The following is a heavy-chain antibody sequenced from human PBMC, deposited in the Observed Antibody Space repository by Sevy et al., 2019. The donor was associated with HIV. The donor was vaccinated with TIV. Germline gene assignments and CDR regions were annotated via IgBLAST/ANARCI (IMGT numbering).Heavy chain of an antibody. CDR1: GYTFSVHY. CDR3: ARLRYSDPSGQYYGGGADYFDY. Sequence: ASVKVSCSTSGYTFSVHYIYWVRQAAGQGLEWMGWINPNTGDTNFSPKFQGRVTMTMDSSINTAYMELSRLTSADTAVYFCARLRYSDPSGQYYGGGADYFDYWGQGTLVTVSS. J-gene: IGHJ4*02. V-gene: IGHV1-2*02. D-gene: IGHD3-22*01. CDR2: INPNTGDT.